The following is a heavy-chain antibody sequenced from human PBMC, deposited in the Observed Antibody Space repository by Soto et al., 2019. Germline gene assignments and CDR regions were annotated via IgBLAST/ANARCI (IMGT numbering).Heavy chain of an antibody. V-gene: IGHV3-7*01. Sequence: GSLSLSCAASGFTFNGYWMSWVRQAPGKGLEWVANIKQDGSEKNYVDSVKGRFTIFRDNAKNSLSLQMNSLRAEDTAVYYCARYCSSTSCHVVLDYWGQGTLVTVSS. J-gene: IGHJ4*02. CDR3: ARYCSSTSCHVVLDY. CDR2: IKQDGSEK. D-gene: IGHD2-2*01. CDR1: GFTFNGYW.